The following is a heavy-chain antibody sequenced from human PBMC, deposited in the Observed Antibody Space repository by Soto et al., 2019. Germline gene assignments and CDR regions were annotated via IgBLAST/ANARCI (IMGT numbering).Heavy chain of an antibody. V-gene: IGHV3-23*01. Sequence: EVQVLESGGGSVQPGGSLRLSCAASGFPFSMFAMNWVRQAPGKGLEWVSGIRGSGGGTYYADSGKGRFTISRDDSRNMLYLEMNTLRGEDTAVYYCAKASGRVHYGMHVWGQGTTVTVSS. D-gene: IGHD3-10*01. CDR2: IRGSGGGT. CDR1: GFPFSMFA. J-gene: IGHJ6*02. CDR3: AKASGRVHYGMHV.